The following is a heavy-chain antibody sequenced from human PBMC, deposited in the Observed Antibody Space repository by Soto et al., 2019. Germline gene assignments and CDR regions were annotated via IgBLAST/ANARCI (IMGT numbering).Heavy chain of an antibody. V-gene: IGHV1-18*01. CDR2: ISAQNGNT. CDR1: GYTFTGYG. D-gene: IGHD3-9*01. Sequence: QVQLVQSGAEVKKPGASVKVSCKASGYTFTGYGISWVRQAPGQGLEWMGWISAQNGNTIYAQKLQGRVTMTTDTSTSTAYIELRSLSSDDTAVYYCARALTPTDYWGQGTLVTVSS. J-gene: IGHJ4*02. CDR3: ARALTPTDY.